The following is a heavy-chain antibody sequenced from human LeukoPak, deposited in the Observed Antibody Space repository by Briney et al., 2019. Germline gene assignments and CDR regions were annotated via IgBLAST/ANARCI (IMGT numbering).Heavy chain of an antibody. D-gene: IGHD2-15*01. CDR2: ISSSSSYI. Sequence: GGSLRLSCTASGFIFSNYWMSWVRQAPGKGLEWVSSISSSSSYIYYADSVKGRFTISRDNAKNSLYLQMNSLRAEDTAVYYCARDLVSFDYWGQGTLVTVSS. CDR3: ARDLVSFDY. J-gene: IGHJ4*02. CDR1: GFIFSNYW. V-gene: IGHV3-21*01.